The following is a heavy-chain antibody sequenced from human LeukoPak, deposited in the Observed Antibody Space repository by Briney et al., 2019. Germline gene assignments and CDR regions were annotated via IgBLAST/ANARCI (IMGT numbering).Heavy chain of an antibody. J-gene: IGHJ4*02. D-gene: IGHD3-3*01. CDR2: IYPGDSDT. V-gene: IGHV5-51*01. Sequence: GESLKISCKGSGYSFTNYWIGWVRQMPGKGLEWMGIIYPGDSDTRYSPSFQGQVTISADKSISTACLQWSSLKASDTAVYYCARRKDYDFWSSYYYFDYWGQGTLVTVSS. CDR3: ARRKDYDFWSSYYYFDY. CDR1: GYSFTNYW.